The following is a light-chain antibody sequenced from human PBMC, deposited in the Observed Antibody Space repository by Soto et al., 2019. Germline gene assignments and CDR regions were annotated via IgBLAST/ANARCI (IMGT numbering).Light chain of an antibody. CDR3: MQGPQTPLT. J-gene: IGKJ4*01. CDR1: QSLLHSDAYNY. V-gene: IGKV2-28*01. CDR2: LGS. Sequence: DIVMTQSPLSLPVPPGEPASISCRSSQSLLHSDAYNYLDWYLQKPGQSPQLLIYLGSNRASGVPDRFSGSGSGTDFTLKISRVEAEDVGVYYCMQGPQTPLTFGGGTKVEIK.